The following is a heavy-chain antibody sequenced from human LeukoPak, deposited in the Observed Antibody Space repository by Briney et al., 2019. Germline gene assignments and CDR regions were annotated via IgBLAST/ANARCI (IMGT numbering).Heavy chain of an antibody. V-gene: IGHV4-30-4*01. CDR1: GGSISSSDYF. CDR2: IIYSGNT. CDR3: ARDGDFYYAMDV. J-gene: IGHJ6*02. D-gene: IGHD3-16*01. Sequence: SETLSLTCAVSGGSISSSDYFWTWIRQPPGKGLEWIGYIIYSGNTYYNPSLKSRVTMSLDKSKNQFSLKLRSVTAADTAIYYCARDGDFYYAMDVWGQGTTVTVSS.